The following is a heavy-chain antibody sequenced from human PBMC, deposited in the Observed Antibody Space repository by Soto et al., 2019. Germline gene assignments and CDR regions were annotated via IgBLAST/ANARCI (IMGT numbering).Heavy chain of an antibody. Sequence: GASVKVSCKASGYTFTSYYISWVRQAPGQGLEWMGWINGYNGNTNYSQKLQGRVTITRDTSTNTAYMELSSLISEDTAVYYCARPKDYDDCLDLWGQGTLVTVSS. CDR2: INGYNGNT. J-gene: IGHJ4*02. CDR3: ARPKDYDDCLDL. CDR1: GYTFTSYY. D-gene: IGHD3-22*01. V-gene: IGHV1-18*01.